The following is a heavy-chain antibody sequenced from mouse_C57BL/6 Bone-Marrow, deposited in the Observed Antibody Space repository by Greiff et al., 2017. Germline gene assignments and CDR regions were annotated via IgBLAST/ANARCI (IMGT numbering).Heavy chain of an antibody. Sequence: DVMLVESGGGLVKPGGSLKLSCAASGFSFSSYAMSWVRQTPEKRLEWVATISDGGSYTYYPDNVKGRFTISRDYAKNYLYLQMSHLKSEDTAKYYCAREGKLDDYAMDYWGQGTSVTVSS. CDR3: AREGKLDDYAMDY. J-gene: IGHJ4*01. V-gene: IGHV5-4*01. CDR2: ISDGGSYT. CDR1: GFSFSSYA.